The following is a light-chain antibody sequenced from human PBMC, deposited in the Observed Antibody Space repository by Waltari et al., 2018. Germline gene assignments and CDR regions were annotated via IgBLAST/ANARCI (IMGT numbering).Light chain of an antibody. Sequence: QSVLTQPPSVSGAPGQRVTISCTGTNSNIGAGFDVHWYQQLPGPAPKLRIYGNNNRPSGVPDRFSGSKSGTSASLASTGLQAEDEADYYCQSYDSSLSVHVVFGGGTKLTVL. J-gene: IGLJ2*01. CDR1: NSNIGAGFD. CDR3: QSYDSSLSVHVV. CDR2: GNN. V-gene: IGLV1-40*01.